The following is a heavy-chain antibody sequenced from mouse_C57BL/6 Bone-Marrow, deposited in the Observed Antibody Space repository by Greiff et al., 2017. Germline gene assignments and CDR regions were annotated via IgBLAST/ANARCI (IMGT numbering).Heavy chain of an antibody. D-gene: IGHD1-2*01. CDR2: INPYNGGT. CDR3: APTALFDY. Sequence: DVQLQESGPVLVKPGASVKMSCKASGYTFTDYYMNWVKQSHGKSLEWIGVINPYNGGTSYNQKVKGKATLTVDKSSSTAYMELNSLTSEDSAVYYCAPTALFDYWGQGTTLTVSS. CDR1: GYTFTDYY. V-gene: IGHV1-19*01. J-gene: IGHJ2*01.